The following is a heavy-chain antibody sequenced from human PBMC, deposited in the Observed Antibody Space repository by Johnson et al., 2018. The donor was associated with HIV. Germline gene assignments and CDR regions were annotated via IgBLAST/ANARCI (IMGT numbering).Heavy chain of an antibody. J-gene: IGHJ3*02. CDR1: GFTFSSNY. CDR3: AREYYYESPEAFDI. V-gene: IGHV3-66*01. D-gene: IGHD3-22*01. CDR2: IYSGGST. Sequence: MPLVESGGGLAQPAASLRLSCAASGFTFSSNYMSWVRQAPGKGLEWVSVIYSGGSTYYADSVKGRFTISRDNSKNTLYLQMNSLRAEDTAVYYCAREYYYESPEAFDIWGQGTMVTVSS.